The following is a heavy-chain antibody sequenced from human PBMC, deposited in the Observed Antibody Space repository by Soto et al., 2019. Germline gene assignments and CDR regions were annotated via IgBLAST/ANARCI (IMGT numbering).Heavy chain of an antibody. CDR1: GFSFSSYE. V-gene: IGHV3-48*03. J-gene: IGHJ4*02. D-gene: IGHD3-16*01. CDR2: ISGSGSTI. CDR3: AGLEVAIYGGFFDY. Sequence: GGSLRLSCAASGFSFSSYELNWVRQAPGKGLEWVSYISGSGSTIYYADSVKGRFTISRDNAKSSLYLQMNSLRAEDTAVYYCAGLEVAIYGGFFDYWGQGTLVTVSS.